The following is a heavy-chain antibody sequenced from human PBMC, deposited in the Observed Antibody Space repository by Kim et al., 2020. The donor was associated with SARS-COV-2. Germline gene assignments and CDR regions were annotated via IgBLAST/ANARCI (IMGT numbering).Heavy chain of an antibody. D-gene: IGHD3-22*01. CDR3: AGPSYYYDSSGYYIAKMNDY. V-gene: IGHV4-39*01. CDR1: GGSISSSSYY. Sequence: SETLSLTCTVSGGSISSSSYYWGWIRQPPGKGLEWIGSIDYSGSTYYNPSLKSRVTRSVDTSKNQSSLKLSSVTAADTAVYYCAGPSYYYDSSGYYIAKMNDYWGQGALVTVSS. J-gene: IGHJ4*02. CDR2: IDYSGST.